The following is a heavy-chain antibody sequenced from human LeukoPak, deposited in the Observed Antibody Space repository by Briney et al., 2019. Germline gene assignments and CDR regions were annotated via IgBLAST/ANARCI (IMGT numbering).Heavy chain of an antibody. CDR2: INTNTGNP. CDR3: ARLDNWNDGRHFDY. J-gene: IGHJ4*02. CDR1: GYTFTSYA. D-gene: IGHD1-1*01. V-gene: IGHV7-4-1*02. Sequence: EASVKVSCKASGYTFTSYAMNWVRQAPGQGLEWMGWINTNTGNPTYAQGFTGRFVFSLDTSVSTAYLQISSLKAEDTAVYYCARLDNWNDGRHFDYWGQGTLVTVSS.